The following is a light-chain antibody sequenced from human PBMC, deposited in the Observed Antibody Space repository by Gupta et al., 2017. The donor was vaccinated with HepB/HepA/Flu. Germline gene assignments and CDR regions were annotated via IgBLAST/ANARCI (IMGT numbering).Light chain of an antibody. V-gene: IGKV3-20*01. CDR2: GAS. CDR3: QQYGSSPRIT. J-gene: IGKJ3*01. Sequence: EIVLTQSPGTLSLSPGERATLSCRASQSVSSNYLAWYQQRPGQAPRLLIYGASSRATGIPDRFSGSGSGTVFTLTISRLEAEDFAVYYCQQYGSSPRITFGPGTKVD. CDR1: QSVSSNY.